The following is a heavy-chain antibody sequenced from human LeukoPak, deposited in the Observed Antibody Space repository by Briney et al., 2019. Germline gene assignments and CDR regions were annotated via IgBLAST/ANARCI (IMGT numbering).Heavy chain of an antibody. CDR3: ARRVDSGVSFDF. D-gene: IGHD2-15*01. Sequence: GESLQISCKGSGYTFTNYWIAWVRQMPGKGLEWMGIIYAGDSDTRYSPSFQGQVTISADRSISTAYLQWSSLKASDTAMYYCARRVDSGVSFDFWGQRTLLTVSS. CDR2: IYAGDSDT. CDR1: GYTFTNYW. V-gene: IGHV5-51*01. J-gene: IGHJ4*02.